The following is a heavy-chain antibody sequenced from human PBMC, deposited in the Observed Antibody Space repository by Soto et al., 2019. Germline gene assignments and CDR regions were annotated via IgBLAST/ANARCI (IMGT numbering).Heavy chain of an antibody. D-gene: IGHD3-10*01. Sequence: ASVKVSCKASGYAFIAHYIHWLRQAPGQGLEWMRWINPNGGVTKYARMFQGRVTMTGDTSISTVYMDMSDLRSDDTAVYYCARDLNPSFGPGSRYGFFDFWGQGTLVTVSS. CDR1: GYAFIAHY. CDR3: ARDLNPSFGPGSRYGFFDF. J-gene: IGHJ4*02. V-gene: IGHV1-2*02. CDR2: INPNGGVT.